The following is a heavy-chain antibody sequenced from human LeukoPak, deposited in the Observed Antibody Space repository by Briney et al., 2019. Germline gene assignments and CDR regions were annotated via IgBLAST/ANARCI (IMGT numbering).Heavy chain of an antibody. J-gene: IGHJ4*02. CDR2: ISGSGGST. D-gene: IGHD3-3*01. V-gene: IGHV3-23*01. CDR3: AKVYDFWSGYIDY. CDR1: GSTFSSYA. Sequence: PGGSLRLSCAASGSTFSSYAMSWVRQAPGKGLEWVSAISGSGGSTYYADSVKGRFTISRDNSKNTLYLQMNSLRAEDTAVYYCAKVYDFWSGYIDYWGQGTLVTVSS.